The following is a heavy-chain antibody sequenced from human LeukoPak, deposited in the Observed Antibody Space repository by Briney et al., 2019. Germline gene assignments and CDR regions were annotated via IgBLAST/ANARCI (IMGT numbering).Heavy chain of an antibody. V-gene: IGHV3-74*01. J-gene: IGHJ4*02. Sequence: SGGSLRLSCAASGFSVRSYWMHWVRQAPGKGLVWVSRISPDGTTTTYADSVKGRFTISTDSAKNTVYLQMNSLTTEDAGVHYCARGGAKNYGLFDYGRQGTLVTVSS. CDR2: ISPDGTTT. CDR1: GFSVRSYW. D-gene: IGHD3-10*01. CDR3: ARGGAKNYGLFDY.